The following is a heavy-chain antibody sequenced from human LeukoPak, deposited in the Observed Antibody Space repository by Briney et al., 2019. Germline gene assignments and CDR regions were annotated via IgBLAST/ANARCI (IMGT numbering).Heavy chain of an antibody. Sequence: ASVKVSCKASGGTFSSYAISWVRQAPGQGLEWMGGIIPIFGTANYAQKFQGRVTITTDESTSTAYMKLSSLRSEDTAVYYCARAYHYYDREADAFDIWGQGTMVTVSS. CDR1: GGTFSSYA. CDR2: IIPIFGTA. D-gene: IGHD3-22*01. V-gene: IGHV1-69*05. J-gene: IGHJ3*02. CDR3: ARAYHYYDREADAFDI.